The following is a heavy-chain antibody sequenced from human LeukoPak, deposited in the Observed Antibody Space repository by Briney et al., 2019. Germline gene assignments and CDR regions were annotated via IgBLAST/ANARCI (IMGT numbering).Heavy chain of an antibody. Sequence: ASVKVSCKASGYTLTSYYMHWVRQAPGHGREGMGVINPRGGNTGHAQKFQGRVPMTRDTSTSTVYMELSSLRSEDTAVYYCARGASGVGVPRTFDIWGPGTMVTVSS. J-gene: IGHJ3*02. CDR1: GYTLTSYY. V-gene: IGHV1-46*01. CDR3: ARGASGVGVPRTFDI. D-gene: IGHD2-15*01. CDR2: INPRGGNT.